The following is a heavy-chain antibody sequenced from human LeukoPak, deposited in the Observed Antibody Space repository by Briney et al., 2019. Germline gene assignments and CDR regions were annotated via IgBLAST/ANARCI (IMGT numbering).Heavy chain of an antibody. V-gene: IGHV3-48*03. CDR1: GFTFSSYE. J-gene: IGHJ4*02. CDR2: ISSSSSTI. Sequence: PGGSLRLSCAASGFTFSSYEMNWVRQAPGKGLEWVSYISSSSSTIFYADSVKGRFTISRDNAKNSLYLQMNSLRAEDTAVYYCATADYDHVWGTYRQYYFDYWGQGTLVTVSS. D-gene: IGHD3-16*02. CDR3: ATADYDHVWGTYRQYYFDY.